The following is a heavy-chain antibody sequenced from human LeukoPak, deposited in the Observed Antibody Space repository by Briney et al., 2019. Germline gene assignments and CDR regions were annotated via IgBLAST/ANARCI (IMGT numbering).Heavy chain of an antibody. CDR3: ARVIAAAGSV. D-gene: IGHD6-13*01. Sequence: PSETLSLTCAVYGASFSGYYWTWIRQHPGKGPEWIGEINHSGSTNYNPPVKSRVTISVGTSKNQFPLKLSSVTAADTAVYYCARVIAAAGSVWGEGTLVTVSS. CDR1: GASFSGYY. V-gene: IGHV4-34*01. J-gene: IGHJ4*02. CDR2: INHSGST.